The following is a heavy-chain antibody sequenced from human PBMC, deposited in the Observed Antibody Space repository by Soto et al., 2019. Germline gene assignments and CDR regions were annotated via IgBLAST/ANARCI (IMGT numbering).Heavy chain of an antibody. Sequence: QVQLQESGPGLVKPSQTLSLTCTVSGGSISSGGYYWSWIRQHPGKGLEWIGYIYYSGSTYYNPSLKSRVTISVDTSKNQFSLKLSSVTAADTAVYYCARENKATIKTGFVDYWGQGTLVTVSS. CDR3: ARENKATIKTGFVDY. J-gene: IGHJ4*02. CDR1: GGSISSGGYY. CDR2: IYYSGST. D-gene: IGHD5-12*01. V-gene: IGHV4-31*03.